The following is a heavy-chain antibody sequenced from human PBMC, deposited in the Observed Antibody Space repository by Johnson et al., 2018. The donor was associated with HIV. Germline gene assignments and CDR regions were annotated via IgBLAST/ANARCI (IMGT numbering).Heavy chain of an antibody. CDR2: ISGGGDNT. CDR3: AKERRSSSWYDASDI. D-gene: IGHD6-13*01. CDR1: GFTFSSFA. Sequence: EVQLVESGGGLVQPGGSLRDSCAASGFTFSSFAMGWVRQAPGKGLEWVSAISGGGDNTPYTDSVKGRFTISRDNSKNTLYLQMNSLRAEDTAVYYCAKERRSSSWYDASDIWGQGTMVTVSS. J-gene: IGHJ3*02. V-gene: IGHV3-23*04.